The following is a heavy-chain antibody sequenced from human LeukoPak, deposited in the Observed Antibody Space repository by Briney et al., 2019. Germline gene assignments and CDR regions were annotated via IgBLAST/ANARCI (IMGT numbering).Heavy chain of an antibody. CDR1: GFTFSSYE. D-gene: IGHD5-12*01. CDR2: ISSSGSTI. V-gene: IGHV3-48*03. J-gene: IGHJ4*02. CDR3: ARASGVATTRDFDY. Sequence: GGSLRLSCAASGFTFSSYEMNWVRQAPGKGLEWVSYISSSGSTIYYADSVKGRFTISRDNAKNSLYLQMNSLRAEDTAVYYCARASGVATTRDFDYWGQGTLVTVSS.